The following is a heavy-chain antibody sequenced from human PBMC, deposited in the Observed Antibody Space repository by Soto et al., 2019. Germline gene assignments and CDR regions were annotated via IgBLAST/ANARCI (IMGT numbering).Heavy chain of an antibody. J-gene: IGHJ4*02. Sequence: GASVKVSCKASGGTFSSYAITWVRRAPGQGLEWMGGIIPKLGSANYAQNFQGRVTVTADESTHTVYMELRSLRSADTAVYYCAGGGNGYNCGAGYCGQGTPVTVSS. V-gene: IGHV1-69*13. D-gene: IGHD5-12*01. CDR3: AGGGNGYNCGAGY. CDR2: IIPKLGSA. CDR1: GGTFSSYA.